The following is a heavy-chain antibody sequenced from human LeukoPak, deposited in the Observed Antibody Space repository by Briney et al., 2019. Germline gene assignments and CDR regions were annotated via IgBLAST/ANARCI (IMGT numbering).Heavy chain of an antibody. J-gene: IGHJ4*02. D-gene: IGHD1-26*01. CDR3: ARGTVGATPIDY. CDR1: GASIGSHY. V-gene: IGHV4-59*11. Sequence: PSETLSLTCTVSGASIGSHYWSWIRQSPGKGLEWIGYIYYSGSTNYNPSLKSRVTISVDTSKNQFSLKLSSVTAADTAVYYCARGTVGATPIDYWGQGTLVTVSS. CDR2: IYYSGST.